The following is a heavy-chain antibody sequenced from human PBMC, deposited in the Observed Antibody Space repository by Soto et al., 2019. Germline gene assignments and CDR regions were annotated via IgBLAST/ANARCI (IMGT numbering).Heavy chain of an antibody. V-gene: IGHV4-39*02. CDR1: GDSITSNSYF. CDR3: ARDLDTAMGDWYGMDV. CDR2: IYYSGTT. J-gene: IGHJ6*02. D-gene: IGHD5-18*01. Sequence: SETLSLTCTVSGDSITSNSYFWAWIRQPPGKGLECIGSIYYSGTTYYNPSLKSRVTISVYRSKNQFSLKLSSVTAADTAVYYCARDLDTAMGDWYGMDVWGQGTTVT.